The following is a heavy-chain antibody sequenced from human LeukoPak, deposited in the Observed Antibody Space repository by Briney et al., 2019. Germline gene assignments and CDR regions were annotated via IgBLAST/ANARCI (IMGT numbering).Heavy chain of an antibody. CDR1: GGTFSSYA. V-gene: IGHV1-69*04. CDR2: IIPILGIA. J-gene: IGHJ6*02. Sequence: SVKVSCKASGGTFSSYAISWVRQAPGQGLEWMGRIIPILGIANYSQKFQGRVTITADKSTSTAYMELSSLRSEDTAVYYCARATENCSSTSCYNRRYYYYYGMDVWGQGTTVTVSS. CDR3: ARATENCSSTSCYNRRYYYYYGMDV. D-gene: IGHD2-2*02.